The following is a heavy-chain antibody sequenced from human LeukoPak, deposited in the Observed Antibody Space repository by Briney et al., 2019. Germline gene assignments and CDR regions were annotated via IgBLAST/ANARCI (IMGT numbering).Heavy chain of an antibody. V-gene: IGHV3-48*04. Sequence: GGSLRLSCAASGFTFSSYSMNSVRQAPGKGLEWVSFISSGSSTIYYADSVKGRFTISRDNAKNSLYLQMNSLRAEDTAVYYCARDRSGSYSAIDYWGQGTLVTVSS. D-gene: IGHD1-26*01. CDR1: GFTFSSYS. CDR3: ARDRSGSYSAIDY. CDR2: ISSGSSTI. J-gene: IGHJ4*02.